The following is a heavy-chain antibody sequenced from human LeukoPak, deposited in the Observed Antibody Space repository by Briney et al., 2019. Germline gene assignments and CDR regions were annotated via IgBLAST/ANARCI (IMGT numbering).Heavy chain of an antibody. J-gene: IGHJ5*02. CDR2: IIPIFGTA. V-gene: IGHV1-69*13. Sequence: SVKVSCKASGGTFSSYAISWVRQAPGQGLEWMGGIIPIFGTANYAQKFQGRVTITADESTSTAYMELSSLRSEDTAVYYCARGYGIQLWLPGFDPRGQGTLVTVSS. CDR1: GGTFSSYA. D-gene: IGHD5-18*01. CDR3: ARGYGIQLWLPGFDP.